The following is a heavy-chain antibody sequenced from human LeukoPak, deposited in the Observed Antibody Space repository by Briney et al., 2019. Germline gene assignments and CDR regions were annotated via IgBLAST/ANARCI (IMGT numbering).Heavy chain of an antibody. D-gene: IGHD4-11*01. CDR3: ARDSGYSNYYYYYYYMDV. V-gene: IGHV3-53*01. CDR2: ICSGGST. CDR1: GFTVSSNY. J-gene: IGHJ6*03. Sequence: GGSLRLSCAASGFTVSSNYMSWVRQAPGKGLEWVSVICSGGSTYYADSVKGRFTISRDNSKNTLYLQMNSLRAEDTAVYYCARDSGYSNYYYYYYYMDVWGKGTTVTVSS.